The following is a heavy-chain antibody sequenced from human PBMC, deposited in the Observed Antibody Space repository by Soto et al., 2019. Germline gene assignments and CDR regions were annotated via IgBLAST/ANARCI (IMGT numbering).Heavy chain of an antibody. D-gene: IGHD3-10*01. CDR3: ARVPYYYGSGTLRYFDL. CDR2: ISSSSSTI. J-gene: IGHJ2*01. Sequence: VQLVESGGGLVQPGGSLRLSCAASGFTFSSYSMNWVRQAPGKGLEWVSYISSSSSTIYYADSVKGRFTISRDNAKNSLYLQMNSLRDEDTAVYYCARVPYYYGSGTLRYFDLWGRGTLVTVSS. V-gene: IGHV3-48*02. CDR1: GFTFSSYS.